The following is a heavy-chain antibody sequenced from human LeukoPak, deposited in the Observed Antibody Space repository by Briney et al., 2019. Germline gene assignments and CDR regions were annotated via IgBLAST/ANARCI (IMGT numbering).Heavy chain of an antibody. V-gene: IGHV3-53*01. D-gene: IGHD6-6*01. CDR2: IYSGGST. Sequence: GGSLRPSCAASGFTVSSNYMSWVRQAPGKGLEWVSVIYSGGSTYYADSVKGRFTISRDNSKNTLYLQMNSLRAEDTAVYYCARVPSDSSSSYDYWRQGTLVTVSS. CDR3: ARVPSDSSSSYDY. J-gene: IGHJ4*02. CDR1: GFTVSSNY.